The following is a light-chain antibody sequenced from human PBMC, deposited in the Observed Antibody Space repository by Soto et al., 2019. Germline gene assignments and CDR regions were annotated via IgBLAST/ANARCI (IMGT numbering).Light chain of an antibody. CDR3: QKYGTSPPFT. CDR2: GAS. CDR1: QSVSSTY. V-gene: IGKV3-20*01. J-gene: IGKJ2*01. Sequence: EIVLTQSPGTLSLSPGERATLSCRASQSVSSTYLAWYQQKPGQAPRVLVYGASNRATGIPDRFSGSGSGTDFTLTISRLEPEDVAVYFCQKYGTSPPFTFGQGTK.